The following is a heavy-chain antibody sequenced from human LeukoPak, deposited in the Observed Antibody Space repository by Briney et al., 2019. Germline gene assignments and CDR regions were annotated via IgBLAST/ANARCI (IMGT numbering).Heavy chain of an antibody. Sequence: PSETLSLTCTVSGASISSYYWNWIRQPPGQGLEWIGYIYYTGTTNYNPSLRSRVTISLDTSKNHFSLRLTSVTAADAAIYYCAAGHPVYFNFWGQGTLVTVSS. CDR1: GASISSYY. CDR3: AAGHPVYFNF. V-gene: IGHV4-59*08. CDR2: IYYTGTT. J-gene: IGHJ4*02.